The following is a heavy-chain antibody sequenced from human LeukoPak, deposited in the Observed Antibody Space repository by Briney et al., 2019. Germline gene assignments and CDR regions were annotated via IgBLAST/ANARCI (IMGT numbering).Heavy chain of an antibody. Sequence: GGSLRLSCAASGFTFSSYGMHWVRQAPGKGLEWVAFTRSDGSNKYYADSVKGRFTISRDNSNNTLYLQMNSLRAEDTAVYYCAKVGKTENYYGSGRFSYYYYMDVWGKGTTVTISS. V-gene: IGHV3-30*02. CDR2: TRSDGSNK. CDR1: GFTFSSYG. CDR3: AKVGKTENYYGSGRFSYYYYMDV. D-gene: IGHD3-10*01. J-gene: IGHJ6*03.